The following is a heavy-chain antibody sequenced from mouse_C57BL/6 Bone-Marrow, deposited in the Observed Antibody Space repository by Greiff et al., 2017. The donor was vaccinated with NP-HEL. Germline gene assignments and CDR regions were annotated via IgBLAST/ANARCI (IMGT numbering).Heavy chain of an antibody. CDR1: GFNIKDDY. D-gene: IGHD2-3*01. V-gene: IGHV14-4*01. CDR3: TTDDGHYGY. J-gene: IGHJ2*01. CDR2: IDPENGDT. Sequence: EVQLQESGAELVRPGASVKLSCTASGFNIKDDYMHWVKQRPEQGLEWIGWIDPENGDTEYASKFQGKATITADTSSNTAYLQLSSLTSEDTAVYYCTTDDGHYGYWGQGTTLTVSS.